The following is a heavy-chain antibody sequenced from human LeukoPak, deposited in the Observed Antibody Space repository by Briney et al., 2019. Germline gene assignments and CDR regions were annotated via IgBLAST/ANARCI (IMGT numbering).Heavy chain of an antibody. CDR1: GFTFSNYA. Sequence: GGSLRLSCAASGFTFSNYAMSWVRQAPGKGLEWVSVISGSGGSTYYADSVKGRFTISRDNPKNTPYLQMNSLRAEDTAVYYCAKAGGWFGELLQTSADNWFDPRGQGTLVTVSS. CDR2: ISGSGGST. D-gene: IGHD3-10*01. CDR3: AKAGGWFGELLQTSADNWFDP. J-gene: IGHJ5*02. V-gene: IGHV3-23*01.